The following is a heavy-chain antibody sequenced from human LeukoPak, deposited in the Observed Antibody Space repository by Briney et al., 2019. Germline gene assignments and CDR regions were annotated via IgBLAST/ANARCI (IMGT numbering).Heavy chain of an antibody. CDR3: ARDLRRVVVVPAAMPLGY. D-gene: IGHD2-2*01. Sequence: GSLRLSCAASGFTFSSYSMNWVRQAPGKGLEWVSSISSSSSYIYYADSVKGRVTISRDNAKNSLYLQMNSLRAEDTAVYYCARDLRRVVVVPAAMPLGYWGQGTLVTVSS. CDR2: ISSSSSYI. CDR1: GFTFSSYS. V-gene: IGHV3-21*01. J-gene: IGHJ4*02.